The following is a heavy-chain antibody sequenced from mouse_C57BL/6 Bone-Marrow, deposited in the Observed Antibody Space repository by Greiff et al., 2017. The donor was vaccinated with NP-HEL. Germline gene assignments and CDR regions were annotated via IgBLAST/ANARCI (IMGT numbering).Heavy chain of an antibody. CDR3: ARRRNYGSSSYFDV. CDR2: IWSGGST. V-gene: IGHV2-2*01. CDR1: GFSLTSYG. Sequence: VQRVESGPGLVQPSQSLSITCTVSGFSLTSYGVHWVRQSPGKGLEWLGVIWSGGSTDYNAAFISRLSISKDNSKSQVFFKMNSLQADDTAIYYCARRRNYGSSSYFDVWGTGTTVTVSS. J-gene: IGHJ1*03. D-gene: IGHD1-1*01.